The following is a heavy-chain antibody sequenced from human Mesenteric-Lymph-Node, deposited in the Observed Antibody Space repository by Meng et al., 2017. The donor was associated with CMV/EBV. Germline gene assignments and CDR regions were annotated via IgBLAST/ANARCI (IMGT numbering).Heavy chain of an antibody. CDR2: IYPGDSDT. Sequence: GESLKISCKNFGYNFTNYWIGWVRQMPGKGLEWMGIIYPGDSDTRYSPSFQGQVSISADKSISTAYLQWSSLKASDTAMYYCARLLCSTTSCHYYYYNMDVWGQGTTVTSP. D-gene: IGHD2-2*01. J-gene: IGHJ6*02. CDR3: ARLLCSTTSCHYYYYNMDV. V-gene: IGHV5-51*01. CDR1: GYNFTNYW.